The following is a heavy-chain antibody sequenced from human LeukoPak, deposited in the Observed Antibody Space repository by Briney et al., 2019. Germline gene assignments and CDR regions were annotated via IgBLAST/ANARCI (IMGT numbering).Heavy chain of an antibody. CDR1: RFTLDDYG. CDR2: TNLNGGST. Sequence: PGGSLRLSCVVSRFTLDDYGMSWVSPPPGKGLEWVSGTNLNGGSTGYADSVKGRFTISRDNAKNSLYLQMNSLRAEDTALYYCARVDNIVVVPAASYYFDYWGQGTLVTVSS. D-gene: IGHD2-2*01. CDR3: ARVDNIVVVPAASYYFDY. V-gene: IGHV3-20*04. J-gene: IGHJ4*02.